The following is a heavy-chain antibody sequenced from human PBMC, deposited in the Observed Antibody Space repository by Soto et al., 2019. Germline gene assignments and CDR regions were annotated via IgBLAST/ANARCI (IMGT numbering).Heavy chain of an antibody. Sequence: QVQLVESGGGLVKPGGSLRLSCAASGFTFSDYYMSWIRQAPGKGLEWVSYISSSGSTVYYADSVKGRFTISRDNAKNSVIQQMNSLRAEGTAVYYCARHEARKAGPQKGSICSNSWQSGGEYYYYYRHVWGKGTTVTFSS. D-gene: IGHD6-13*01. V-gene: IGHV3-11*01. CDR3: ARHEARKAGPQKGSICSNSWQSGGEYYYYYRHV. CDR1: GFTFSDYY. J-gene: IGHJ6*03. CDR2: ISSSGSTV.